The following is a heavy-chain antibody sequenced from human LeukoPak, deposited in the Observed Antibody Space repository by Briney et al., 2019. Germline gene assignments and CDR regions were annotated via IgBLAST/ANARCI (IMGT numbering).Heavy chain of an antibody. V-gene: IGHV1-18*01. J-gene: IGHJ6*03. D-gene: IGHD2-21*01. CDR3: ARGAYYYMDV. CDR1: GYTFTTHG. CDR2: INADNGNT. Sequence: ASVKVSCRASGYTFTTHGINWVRQAPGQGLEWMGWINADNGNTNYTENLQGRVTMARDTSTSTAYMELRSLRSDDTAVYYCARGAYYYMDVWGKGTTVTVSS.